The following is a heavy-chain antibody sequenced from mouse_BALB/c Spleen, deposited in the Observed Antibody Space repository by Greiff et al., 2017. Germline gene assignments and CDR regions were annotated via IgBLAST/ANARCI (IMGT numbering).Heavy chain of an antibody. Sequence: EVKLMESGGGLVQPGGSLRLSCATSGFTFTDYYMSWVRQPPGKALEWLGFIRNKANGYTTEYSASVKGRFTISRDNSQSILYLQMNTLRAEDSATYYCARDSPGGYSWFAYWGQGTLVTVSA. V-gene: IGHV7-3*02. CDR2: IRNKANGYTT. D-gene: IGHD2-3*01. CDR3: ARDSPGGYSWFAY. CDR1: GFTFTDYY. J-gene: IGHJ3*01.